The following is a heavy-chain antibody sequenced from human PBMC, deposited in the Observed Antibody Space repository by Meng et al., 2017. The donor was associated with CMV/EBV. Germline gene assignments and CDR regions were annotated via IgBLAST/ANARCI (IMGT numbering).Heavy chain of an antibody. J-gene: IGHJ3*02. CDR2: ISSSSSYI. CDR1: GFTFSSYS. Sequence: GGSLRLSCAASGFTFSSYSMNWVRQAPGKGLEWVSSISSSSSYIYYADSVKGRFTISRDNAKNSLYLQMNSLRAEDTAVYYCARETGGYCSSTSCYLRGGAFDIWGQGTMVTVS. V-gene: IGHV3-21*01. CDR3: ARETGGYCSSTSCYLRGGAFDI. D-gene: IGHD2-2*01.